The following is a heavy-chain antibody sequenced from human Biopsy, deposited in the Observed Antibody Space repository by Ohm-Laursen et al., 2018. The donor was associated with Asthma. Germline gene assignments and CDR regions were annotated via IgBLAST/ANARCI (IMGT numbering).Heavy chain of an antibody. V-gene: IGHV1-3*01. Sequence: SVKVACKASGYTFINYAIHWVRQAPGQRLEWMGWINAGNGNTKYSQKFQGRVTITRDTSASTAYMELSSLRSEDTAVYYCARTYYEFLTGQVNDALAMWGQGTLGTVSS. CDR1: GYTFINYA. D-gene: IGHD3-9*01. CDR3: ARTYYEFLTGQVNDALAM. J-gene: IGHJ3*02. CDR2: INAGNGNT.